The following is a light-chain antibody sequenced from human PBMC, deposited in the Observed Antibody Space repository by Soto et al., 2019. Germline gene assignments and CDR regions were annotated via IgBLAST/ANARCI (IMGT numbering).Light chain of an antibody. J-gene: IGKJ4*01. CDR3: QQYNNWPLT. V-gene: IGKV3-15*01. CDR2: GAS. Sequence: EIVMTQSPATLFVSPGERATLSCRASQSVSSNLAWYQQKPGQAPRLLIYGASTRATGIPARFSGSASGTELTLTISSLQSEDFAVYYCQQYNNWPLTFGGGTKVEIK. CDR1: QSVSSN.